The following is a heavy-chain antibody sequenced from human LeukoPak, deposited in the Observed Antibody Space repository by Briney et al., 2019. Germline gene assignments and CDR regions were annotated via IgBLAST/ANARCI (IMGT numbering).Heavy chain of an antibody. Sequence: PGGSLRLSCAASGFTFSSYWMHWVRQAPGKGLVWVSRIESDGTSTNYADSVKGRFTISRDNAKNTLYLQMNSLRAEDTAVYYCARGDTRYKELPYWGQGTLVTVSS. V-gene: IGHV3-74*01. CDR1: GFTFSSYW. J-gene: IGHJ1*01. D-gene: IGHD1-26*01. CDR3: ARGDTRYKELPY. CDR2: IESDGTST.